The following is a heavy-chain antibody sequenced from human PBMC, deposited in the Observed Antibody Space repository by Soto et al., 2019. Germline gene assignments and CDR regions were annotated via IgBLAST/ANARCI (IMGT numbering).Heavy chain of an antibody. V-gene: IGHV3-30-3*01. D-gene: IGHD6-13*01. CDR2: ISYDGSNK. J-gene: IGHJ4*02. Sequence: GGSLRLSCTASGFTFSSYAMHWVRQAPGKGLEWVAVISYDGSNKYYADSVKGRFTISRDNSKNTLYLQMNSLRAEDTAVYYCARGPYSSSWFDYWGQGTLVTVS. CDR3: ARGPYSSSWFDY. CDR1: GFTFSSYA.